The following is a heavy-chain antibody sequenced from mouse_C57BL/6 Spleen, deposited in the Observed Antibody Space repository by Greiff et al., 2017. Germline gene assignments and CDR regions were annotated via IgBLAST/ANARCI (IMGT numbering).Heavy chain of an antibody. J-gene: IGHJ1*03. V-gene: IGHV1-54*01. Sequence: QVQLQQSGAELVRPGTSVKVSCKASGYAFTNDLIEWVKQRPGQGLEWIGVINPGSGGTNYNEKLKGKATLTADKSSSTAYMQLSSLTSEDSAVYFCAREGSYWYFDVWGTGTTVTVSS. D-gene: IGHD1-1*01. CDR3: AREGSYWYFDV. CDR2: INPGSGGT. CDR1: GYAFTNDL.